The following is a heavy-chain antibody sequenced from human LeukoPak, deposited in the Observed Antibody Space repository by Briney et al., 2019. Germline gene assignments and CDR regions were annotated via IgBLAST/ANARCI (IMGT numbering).Heavy chain of an antibody. D-gene: IGHD3-10*01. V-gene: IGHV4-31*03. CDR1: GGSISSGGYY. CDR2: IYYSGST. J-gene: IGHJ4*02. CDR3: ARAPLVRGVTHFDY. Sequence: KPSETLSLTCTVSGGSISSGGYYWSWIRQHPGKGLEWIGHIYYSGSTYYNPSLKSRVTLSVDTSKNQFSLKLSSGTAADTAVYCSARAPLVRGVTHFDYWGQGTLVTVSS.